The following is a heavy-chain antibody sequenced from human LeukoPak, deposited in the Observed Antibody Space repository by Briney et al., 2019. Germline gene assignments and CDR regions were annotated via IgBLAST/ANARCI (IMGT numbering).Heavy chain of an antibody. Sequence: GGCLRLSCAASGFSSIDYAVSWVRQAPGRGLEWVSVISGGGKYTVYADSVRGRFTITRNNSKNTVYLQMSSLRVEDTAVYYCAKDKRGGSDYVYFDYWGQGTMVTVSS. CDR1: GFSSIDYA. CDR3: AKDKRGGSDYVYFDY. D-gene: IGHD4-17*01. V-gene: IGHV3-23*01. CDR2: ISGGGKYT. J-gene: IGHJ4*02.